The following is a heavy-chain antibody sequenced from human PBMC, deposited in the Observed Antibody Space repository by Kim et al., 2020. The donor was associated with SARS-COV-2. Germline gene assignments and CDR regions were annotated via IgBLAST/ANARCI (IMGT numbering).Heavy chain of an antibody. Sequence: ASVKVSCKASGYIFTNYFLHWVRQAPGQGLEWMGIISPYDGSTSVAQKFQGRVTMTTDTSTSTAYMELSSLRSEDTAVYYCTREDRLCRATGISGFDPWGQGTLLTVSA. CDR1: GYIFTNYF. J-gene: IGHJ5*02. V-gene: IGHV1-46*01. CDR3: TREDRLCRATGISGFDP. CDR2: ISPYDGST. D-gene: IGHD2-15*01.